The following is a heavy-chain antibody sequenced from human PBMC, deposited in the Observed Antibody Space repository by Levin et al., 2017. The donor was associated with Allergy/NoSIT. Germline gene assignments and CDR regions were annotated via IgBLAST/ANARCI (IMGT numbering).Heavy chain of an antibody. Sequence: GESLKISCKGSGYSFTSYWIAWVRQMPGNGLEWMGIINPGDSDTRYSPSFQGQVSISADKSITTAHLQWSSLKASDTAMYYCARISYSSSSTALGYWGQGTLVTVSS. J-gene: IGHJ4*02. CDR2: INPGDSDT. D-gene: IGHD6-6*01. CDR1: GYSFTSYW. V-gene: IGHV5-51*01. CDR3: ARISYSSSSTALGY.